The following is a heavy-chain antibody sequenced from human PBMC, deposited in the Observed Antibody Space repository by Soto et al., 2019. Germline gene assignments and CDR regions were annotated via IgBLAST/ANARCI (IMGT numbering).Heavy chain of an antibody. J-gene: IGHJ6*02. Sequence: QVQLVESGGGVVQPGRSLRLSCAASGFTFSSYAMHWVRQAPGKGLEWVAVISYDGSNKYYADSVKGRFTISRDNSQNTLYLQMNSLRAEDTAVYYCARVGALRFSDVWGQGTTVTVSS. D-gene: IGHD3-3*01. CDR1: GFTFSSYA. V-gene: IGHV3-30-3*01. CDR2: ISYDGSNK. CDR3: ARVGALRFSDV.